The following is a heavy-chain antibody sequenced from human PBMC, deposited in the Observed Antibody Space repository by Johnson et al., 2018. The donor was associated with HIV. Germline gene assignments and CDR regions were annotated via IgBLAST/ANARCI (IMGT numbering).Heavy chain of an antibody. D-gene: IGHD2-15*01. J-gene: IGHJ3*02. V-gene: IGHV3-30*04. CDR2: ISYAGRDA. CDR1: GFTFSSYA. Sequence: QVQLVESGGGVVQPGRSLRLSCAASGFTFSSYAMHSVRQAPGKGLEWVAVISYAGRDAYYADSVKGRFTSSRDTSKNTRYLQMNSMRAEETAVYYCAKDREPIVVVVAAIDAFDIWGQGKMVTVSS. CDR3: AKDREPIVVVVAAIDAFDI.